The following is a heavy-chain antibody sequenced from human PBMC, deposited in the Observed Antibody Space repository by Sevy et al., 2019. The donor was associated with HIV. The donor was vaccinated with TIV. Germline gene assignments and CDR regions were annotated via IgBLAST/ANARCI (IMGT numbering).Heavy chain of an antibody. CDR1: GFIFNSYT. CDR3: AGGFWSGFDY. D-gene: IGHD3-3*01. J-gene: IGHJ4*02. V-gene: IGHV3-23*01. Sequence: GSLRLSCAASGFIFNSYTMSWVRQAPGKGLEWVSSISGHGGSTYYADSVKGRFTISRDNFRNILDLQMDNLRADDTAIYYCAGGFWSGFDYWGQGTLVTVSS. CDR2: ISGHGGST.